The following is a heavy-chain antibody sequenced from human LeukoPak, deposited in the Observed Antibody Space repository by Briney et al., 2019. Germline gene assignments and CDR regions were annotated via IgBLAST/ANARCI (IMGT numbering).Heavy chain of an antibody. V-gene: IGHV3-30*02. CDR1: GFTFSSYG. CDR2: IRYDGSNK. J-gene: IGHJ4*02. CDR3: ARGIDY. Sequence: PGGSLRLSCAASGFTFSSYGMHWVRQAPGKGLEWAAFIRYDGSNKYYADSVKGRFTISRDNSKNTLYLQMNSLRVEDTAVYYCARGIDYWGRGTLVTVSS.